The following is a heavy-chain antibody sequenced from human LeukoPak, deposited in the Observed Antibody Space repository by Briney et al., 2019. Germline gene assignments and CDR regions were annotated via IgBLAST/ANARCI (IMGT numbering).Heavy chain of an antibody. Sequence: SETLSLTCAVYGGSFSGYYWSWIRQPPGKGLEWIGEINHSGSTSYNPSLKSRVTISVDTSKNQFSLKLSSVTAADTAVYYCARGGLLGVVVAATNPGIDYWGQGTLVTVSS. V-gene: IGHV4-34*01. CDR1: GGSFSGYY. CDR2: INHSGST. D-gene: IGHD2-15*01. CDR3: ARGGLLGVVVAATNPGIDY. J-gene: IGHJ4*02.